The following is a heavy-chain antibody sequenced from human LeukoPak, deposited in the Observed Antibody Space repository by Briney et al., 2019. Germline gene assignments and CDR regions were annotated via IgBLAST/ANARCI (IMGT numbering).Heavy chain of an antibody. CDR2: IYYSGNT. D-gene: IGHD6-19*01. J-gene: IGHJ5*02. CDR1: GGSISSYY. Sequence: PSETLSLTCTVSGGSISSYYWSWIRQPPGKGLEYIGYIYYSGNTNYNPSLKSRVTISVDTSKNQFSLKLSSVTAADTAVYYCARDQSSPGGWFDPWGQGTLVTVSS. V-gene: IGHV4-59*12. CDR3: ARDQSSPGGWFDP.